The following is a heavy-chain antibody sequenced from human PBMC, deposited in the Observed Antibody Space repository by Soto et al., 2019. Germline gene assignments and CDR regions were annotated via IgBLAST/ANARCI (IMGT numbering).Heavy chain of an antibody. J-gene: IGHJ4*02. D-gene: IGHD2-15*01. V-gene: IGHV3-30*18. CDR2: ISYDGSKK. CDR1: GFTFSSYG. CDR3: AKDHRAYCSGGSCSSWYFDY. Sequence: GGSLRLSCAASGFTFSSYGMHWVRQAPGKGLEWVAVISYDGSKKYYADSVKCRFTISRDNSKKTLYLQMNSLRAEDTAVYYCAKDHRAYCSGGSCSSWYFDYWGQGTLVTVSS.